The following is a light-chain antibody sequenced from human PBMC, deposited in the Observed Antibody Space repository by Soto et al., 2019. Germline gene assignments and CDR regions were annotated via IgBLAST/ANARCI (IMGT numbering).Light chain of an antibody. Sequence: EIVLTQSPGTLSLSPGERATLSCRASQSVSSNYLAWYRQTPDQAPRLLISGASSRATGIPDRFSGSGSGTDFTLTISRLEPEDFAVYYCQLYDSSSLFSFGPGTKVEVK. CDR2: GAS. J-gene: IGKJ3*01. CDR3: QLYDSSSLFS. CDR1: QSVSSNY. V-gene: IGKV3-20*01.